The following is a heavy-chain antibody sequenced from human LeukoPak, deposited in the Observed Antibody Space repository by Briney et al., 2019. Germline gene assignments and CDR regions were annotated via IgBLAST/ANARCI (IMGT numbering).Heavy chain of an antibody. V-gene: IGHV1-18*01. CDR3: ARVTDDYGDYYYYGMDV. CDR1: GYTLTSYG. D-gene: IGHD4-17*01. Sequence: ASVKVSRKASGYTLTSYGISWVRQAPGQGREGMGWISAYNGNTNYAQKLQGRVTMTTDTSTSTAYMELRSLRSDDTAVYYCARVTDDYGDYYYYGMDVWGQGTTVTVSS. CDR2: ISAYNGNT. J-gene: IGHJ6*02.